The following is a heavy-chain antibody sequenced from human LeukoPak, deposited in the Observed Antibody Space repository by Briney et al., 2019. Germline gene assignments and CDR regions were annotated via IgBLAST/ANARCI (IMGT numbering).Heavy chain of an antibody. D-gene: IGHD1-1*01. CDR2: IYHSGST. CDR3: ASLPPPRNDRLPEIMDV. CDR1: GYSISSGYY. J-gene: IGHJ6*03. Sequence: SETLSLTCAVSGYSISSGYYWGWIRQPPGKGLEWIGSIYHSGSTYYNPSLKSRVTISVDTSKNQFSLKLSSVTAADTAVYYCASLPPPRNDRLPEIMDVWGKGTTVTVSS. V-gene: IGHV4-38-2*01.